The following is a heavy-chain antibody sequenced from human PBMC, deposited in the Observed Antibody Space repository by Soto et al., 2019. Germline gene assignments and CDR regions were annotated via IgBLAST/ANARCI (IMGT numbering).Heavy chain of an antibody. CDR2: ISTYNGDT. CDR1: GYTFTRSG. V-gene: IGHV1-18*01. D-gene: IGHD5-12*01. CDR3: AREGVAPYYYYGMAV. J-gene: IGHJ6*02. Sequence: ASVKVSCKASGYTFTRSGISCVRQAPGQGLEWMGWISTYNGDTNYAQTFQGRVTMTTDTSTSTVHMEVRSLRSDDTAVYYCAREGVAPYYYYGMAVWGQGTPVT.